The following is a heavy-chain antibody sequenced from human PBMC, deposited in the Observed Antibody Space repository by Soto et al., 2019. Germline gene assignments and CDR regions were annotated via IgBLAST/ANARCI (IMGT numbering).Heavy chain of an antibody. Sequence: EVQLVESGGGLVRPGGSLRLSCAASGFTVTNLYMTWVRQAPGKGLEWVSVISSGGSTYYADSVKGIFTISRDNSKNTLYLEMNSLRDGDTAVYYCARDTFGGAYDFCHGGQGTLVTVSS. J-gene: IGHJ4*02. V-gene: IGHV3-66*01. CDR1: GFTVTNLY. D-gene: IGHD3-3*01. CDR2: ISSGGST. CDR3: ARDTFGGAYDFCH.